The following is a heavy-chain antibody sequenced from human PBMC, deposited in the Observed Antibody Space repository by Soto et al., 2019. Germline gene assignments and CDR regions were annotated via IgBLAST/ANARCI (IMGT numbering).Heavy chain of an antibody. D-gene: IGHD2-8*01. CDR3: ARVLEWWFDP. J-gene: IGHJ5*02. V-gene: IGHV4-59*01. CDR1: GGSISGYY. CDR2: IFSSGSA. Sequence: PSETLSLTCTVSGGSISGYYWSWIRQPPGKGLEWIGYIFSSGSANYSPSLKSRVTISVDTSKNQFSLKLSSVTAADTAVYYCARVLEWWFDPWGQGTLVTVSS.